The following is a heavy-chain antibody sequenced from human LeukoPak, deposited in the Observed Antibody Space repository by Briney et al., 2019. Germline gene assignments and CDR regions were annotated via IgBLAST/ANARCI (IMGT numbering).Heavy chain of an antibody. D-gene: IGHD2-15*01. Sequence: GGSLRLSCAVSGFTSSSYWMSRVRQAPGKGLAWVANIKQDGSEKYYVDSVKGRFTISRDNAKNSLYLQMNSLRAEDTAVYYCARAPYCIGGSCRFDYWGQGTLVTVSS. CDR2: IKQDGSEK. V-gene: IGHV3-7*03. CDR3: ARAPYCIGGSCRFDY. J-gene: IGHJ4*02. CDR1: GFTSSSYW.